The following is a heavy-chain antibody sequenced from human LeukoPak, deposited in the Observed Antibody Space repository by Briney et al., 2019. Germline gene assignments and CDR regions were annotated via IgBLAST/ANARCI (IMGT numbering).Heavy chain of an antibody. V-gene: IGHV3-21*01. D-gene: IGHD3-22*01. Sequence: GGSLRLSCAASGFTFSSYSMNWVRQAPGKGLEWVSSISSSSSYIYYADSVKGRFTISRDNSKNTLYLQMNSLRAEDTAVYYCAREAGITMIVVGDYFDYWGQGTLVTVSS. CDR2: ISSSSSYI. CDR3: AREAGITMIVVGDYFDY. J-gene: IGHJ4*02. CDR1: GFTFSSYS.